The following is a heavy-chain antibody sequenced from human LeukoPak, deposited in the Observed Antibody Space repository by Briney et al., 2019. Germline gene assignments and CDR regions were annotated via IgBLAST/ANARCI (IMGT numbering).Heavy chain of an antibody. Sequence: GSLRLSCAASGFTFSNAWMSWVRQAPGRGLEWVGRIKSKTDGGTADYAAPVKGRFTISRGDSKNTLYLQMNSLKTEDTAVYYCTTEPYYDILTGYYPIDYWGQGTLVTVSS. CDR3: TTEPYYDILTGYYPIDY. CDR1: GFTFSNAW. CDR2: IKSKTDGGTA. V-gene: IGHV3-15*01. J-gene: IGHJ4*02. D-gene: IGHD3-9*01.